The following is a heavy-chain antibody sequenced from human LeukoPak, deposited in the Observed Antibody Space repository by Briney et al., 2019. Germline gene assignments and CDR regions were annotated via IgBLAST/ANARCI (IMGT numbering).Heavy chain of an antibody. D-gene: IGHD2-21*02. Sequence: SETLSFTCTVSGGSINCYYWSWIRQPPGKGLEWIGYVYNSGTTYYNPSLKSRVTMSVDTSKNQFSLELSSVTAADTAVYYCARGWGSAYCGGDCHRHFDYWGQGTLVHVSS. CDR3: ARGWGSAYCGGDCHRHFDY. CDR2: VYNSGTT. V-gene: IGHV4-59*12. CDR1: GGSINCYY. J-gene: IGHJ4*02.